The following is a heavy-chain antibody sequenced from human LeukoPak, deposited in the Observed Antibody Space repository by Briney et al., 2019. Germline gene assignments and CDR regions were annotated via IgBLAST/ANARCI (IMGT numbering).Heavy chain of an antibody. D-gene: IGHD2-2*01. Sequence: SETLSLTCTVSGGSISSYYWSWIRQPPGKGLEWMGYIYYSGSTNYNPSLKSRVTISVDTSKNQFSLKLSSVTAADTAVYYCARAPGYCSSTSCWYYYGMDVWGQGTTVTVSS. CDR3: ARAPGYCSSTSCWYYYGMDV. CDR1: GGSISSYY. CDR2: IYYSGST. J-gene: IGHJ6*02. V-gene: IGHV4-59*01.